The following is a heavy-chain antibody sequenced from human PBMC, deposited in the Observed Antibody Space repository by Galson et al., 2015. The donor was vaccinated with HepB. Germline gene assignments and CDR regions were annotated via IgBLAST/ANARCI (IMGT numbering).Heavy chain of an antibody. V-gene: IGHV3-30*04. CDR1: GFTFSSYA. CDR3: ARPQPLLWFGEFRGAFDI. Sequence: SLRLSCAASGFTFSSYAMHWVRQAPGKGLEWVAVISYDGSNKYYADSVKGRFTISRDNSKNTLYLQMNSLRAEDTAVYYCARPQPLLWFGEFRGAFDIWGQGTMVTVSS. J-gene: IGHJ3*02. CDR2: ISYDGSNK. D-gene: IGHD3-10*01.